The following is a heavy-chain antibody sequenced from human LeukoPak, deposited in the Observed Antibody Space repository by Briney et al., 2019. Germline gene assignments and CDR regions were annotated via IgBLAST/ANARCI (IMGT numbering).Heavy chain of an antibody. Sequence: GASVKVSCKASGYTFTGYYMHWVRQAPGQGLEWMGWINPNSGGTNYAQKFQGRVTMTRDTSISTAYMELSRLRSDDTAVYYCARTSAVDTAMANWFDPWGQGTLVTVSS. V-gene: IGHV1-2*02. CDR3: ARTSAVDTAMANWFDP. D-gene: IGHD5-18*01. CDR2: INPNSGGT. J-gene: IGHJ5*02. CDR1: GYTFTGYY.